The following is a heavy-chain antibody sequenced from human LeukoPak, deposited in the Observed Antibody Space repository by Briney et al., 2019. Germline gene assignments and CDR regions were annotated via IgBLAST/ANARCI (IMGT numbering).Heavy chain of an antibody. J-gene: IGHJ4*02. D-gene: IGHD3-16*02. CDR1: GFTFSVYA. V-gene: IGHV3-23*01. CDR3: ARHDSFIPY. Sequence: GGSMILSCVASGFTFSVYAMSWVRQAPGKGLEWVSGISDSGGSTHYAESGKRRCTISRDNSKNTVSLQMNNQRAEDTAVYFCARHDSFIPYCGQGTLVTVTS. CDR2: ISDSGGST.